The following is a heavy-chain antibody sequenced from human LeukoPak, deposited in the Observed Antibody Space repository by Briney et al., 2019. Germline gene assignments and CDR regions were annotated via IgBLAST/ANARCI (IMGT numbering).Heavy chain of an antibody. CDR1: GFTVTSNG. V-gene: IGHV3-64*01. J-gene: IGHJ2*01. CDR3: ARWTGSYFGL. D-gene: IGHD1-14*01. Sequence: HPGGSLRLSCAASGFTVTSNGMHWVRQAPGKGLEDVSDISSNGVDTYYANSVKGRFSVSRDISKNTVYLQMGSLRAEDMAVYYCARWTGSYFGLWGRGTLVTVSS. CDR2: ISSNGVDT.